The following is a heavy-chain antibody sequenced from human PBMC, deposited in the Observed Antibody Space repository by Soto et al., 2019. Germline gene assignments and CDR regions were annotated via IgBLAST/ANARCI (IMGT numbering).Heavy chain of an antibody. CDR3: SRDDTSPQGRRLNLDL. D-gene: IGHD3-10*01. Sequence: PWGCLRVCWASAIFSLSSYMMNWVRQAPGQGLEWIAYIRKTGSSIDYADSVNGRFTISRDNAKNSLYLQMNSLRAEDTALYYCSRDDTSPQGRRLNLDLWGQGTMVTVSS. CDR2: IRKTGSSI. CDR1: IFSLSSYM. J-gene: IGHJ5*02. V-gene: IGHV3-48*03.